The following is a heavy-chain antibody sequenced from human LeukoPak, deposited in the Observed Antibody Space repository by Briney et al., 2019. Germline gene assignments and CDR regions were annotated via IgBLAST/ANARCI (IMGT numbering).Heavy chain of an antibody. J-gene: IGHJ5*02. CDR1: GFTFSSYE. CDR3: ARDRRKDSSGWYDEGVWFDP. D-gene: IGHD6-19*01. V-gene: IGHV3-48*03. CDR2: ISSSGSTI. Sequence: GGSLRLSCAASGFTFSSYEMNWVRRAPGKGLEWVSYISSSGSTIYYADSVKGRFTISRDNAKNSLYLQMNSLRAEDTAVYYCARDRRKDSSGWYDEGVWFDPWGQGTLVTVSS.